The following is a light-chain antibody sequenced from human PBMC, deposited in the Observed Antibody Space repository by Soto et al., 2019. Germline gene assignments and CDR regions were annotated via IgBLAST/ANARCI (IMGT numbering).Light chain of an antibody. Sequence: EIVLTQSPSTLSMSPGERATLSCRASQSVNSNFFAWYQQKPGQAPRLLIYAVSTRATGIPDRFTGSGSGTDFALTISGLEPEDFAVYYCQQYGNSPRTFGQGTKVEIK. CDR2: AVS. J-gene: IGKJ2*01. V-gene: IGKV3-20*01. CDR3: QQYGNSPRT. CDR1: QSVNSNF.